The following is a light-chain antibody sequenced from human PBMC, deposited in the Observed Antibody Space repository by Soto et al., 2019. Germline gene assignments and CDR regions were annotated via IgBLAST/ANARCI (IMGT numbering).Light chain of an antibody. Sequence: SYELTQPPSVSVSPGQTASITCSGDKLGDKYACWYQQKPGQSPVLVIYQDSKRPSGIPERFSGSNSGNTATLTISGTQAMDEDDYYCQEWDSSTYVLATGTKV. V-gene: IGLV3-1*01. J-gene: IGLJ1*01. CDR2: QDS. CDR1: KLGDKY. CDR3: QEWDSSTYV.